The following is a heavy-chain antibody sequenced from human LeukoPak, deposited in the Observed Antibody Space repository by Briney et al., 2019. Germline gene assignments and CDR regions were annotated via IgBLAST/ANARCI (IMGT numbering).Heavy chain of an antibody. CDR3: ARDCSGGSCYSYYHYGMDV. V-gene: IGHV1-18*04. CDR1: GYTFTSYG. D-gene: IGHD2-15*01. CDR2: ISAYNGNT. Sequence: ASVKVSCKASGYTFTSYGISWVRQAPGQGLEWMGWISAYNGNTNYAQKLQGRVTMTTDTSTSTAYMELRSLRSDDTAVYYCARDCSGGSCYSYYHYGMDVWGKGTTVTVSS. J-gene: IGHJ6*04.